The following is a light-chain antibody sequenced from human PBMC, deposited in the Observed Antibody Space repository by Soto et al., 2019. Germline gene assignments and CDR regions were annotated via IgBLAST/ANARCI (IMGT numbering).Light chain of an antibody. CDR1: QDIISW. Sequence: DVQMTQSPSSVSASVGDRVTITRRASQDIISWLVWYQQKPGKAPKLLISSASSLQSGVPSRFSGSGSGTDFTLTITSLQPEDFATYYCQQARYFPLAFGQGTKVEIK. CDR3: QQARYFPLA. CDR2: SAS. J-gene: IGKJ1*01. V-gene: IGKV1-12*01.